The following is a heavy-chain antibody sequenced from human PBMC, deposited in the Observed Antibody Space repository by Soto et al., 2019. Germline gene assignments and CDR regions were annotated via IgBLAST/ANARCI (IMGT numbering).Heavy chain of an antibody. D-gene: IGHD1-1*01. CDR3: ARGVTLEHDGINYYYGMDV. CDR2: IIPIFGTA. Sequence: ASVKVSCKASGGTFSSYASSWVRQAPGQGLEWMGGIIPIFGTANYAQKFQGRVTITADESTSTAYMELSSLRSEDTAAYYCARGVTLEHDGINYYYGMDVWGQGTTVTVSS. CDR1: GGTFSSYA. J-gene: IGHJ6*02. V-gene: IGHV1-69*13.